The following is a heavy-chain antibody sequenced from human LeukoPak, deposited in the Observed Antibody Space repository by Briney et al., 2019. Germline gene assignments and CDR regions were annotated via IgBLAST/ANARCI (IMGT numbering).Heavy chain of an antibody. Sequence: ASVKVSCKASGDTFTGYYMHWVRQAPGQGLEWMGWINPNSGGTNYAQQFQGRVTMTRVTSISTAYMELSRLRSDDTAVYYCARSPSRRLGYCSGGSCYLSGYYYYMDVWGKGTTLTVSS. CDR2: INPNSGGT. D-gene: IGHD2-15*01. J-gene: IGHJ6*03. CDR1: GDTFTGYY. CDR3: ARSPSRRLGYCSGGSCYLSGYYYYMDV. V-gene: IGHV1-2*02.